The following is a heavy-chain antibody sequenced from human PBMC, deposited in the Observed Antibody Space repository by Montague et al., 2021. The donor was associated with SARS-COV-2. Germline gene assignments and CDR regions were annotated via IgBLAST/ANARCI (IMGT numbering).Heavy chain of an antibody. J-gene: IGHJ3*02. V-gene: IGHV4-59*01. CDR2: IYFSGST. Sequence: SETLSLTCTLSGGSISSYYWSWIRQPPGKGLEWIGYIYFSGSTNYNPSLKNRVTISVDTSKNQFSLKLSSVTAADTAVYFCARGSGGMGNAFDIWGQGTMVTVSS. CDR1: GGSISSYY. CDR3: ARGSGGMGNAFDI. D-gene: IGHD6-19*01.